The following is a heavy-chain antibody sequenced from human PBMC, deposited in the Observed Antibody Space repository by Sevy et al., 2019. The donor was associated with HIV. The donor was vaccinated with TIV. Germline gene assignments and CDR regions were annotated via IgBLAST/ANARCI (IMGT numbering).Heavy chain of an antibody. CDR2: ISYDGGNK. J-gene: IGHJ3*02. D-gene: IGHD1-26*01. Sequence: GESLKISCAASGFTFSKYGMHWVRQAPGKGLEWVAVISYDGGNKYYAASVKGRFTISKDNFKNTLYLQMNSLRAEDTAIYYCAKPGKFSGSYLDAFDIWGQGTMVTVSS. V-gene: IGHV3-30*18. CDR1: GFTFSKYG. CDR3: AKPGKFSGSYLDAFDI.